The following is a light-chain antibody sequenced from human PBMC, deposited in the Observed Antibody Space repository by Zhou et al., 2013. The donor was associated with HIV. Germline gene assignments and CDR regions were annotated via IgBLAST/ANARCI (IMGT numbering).Light chain of an antibody. CDR1: QSVSSSY. J-gene: IGKJ2*01. Sequence: EVVLTQSPGTLSLSPGERATLSCRASQSVSSSYLAWYQQKPGQAPRLFIYGTSSRATGIPDRFSGSGSGTDFTLTISRLEPEDFAVYYCQQYGSPPYAFGQGPSWRS. CDR2: GTS. CDR3: QQYGSPPYA. V-gene: IGKV3-20*01.